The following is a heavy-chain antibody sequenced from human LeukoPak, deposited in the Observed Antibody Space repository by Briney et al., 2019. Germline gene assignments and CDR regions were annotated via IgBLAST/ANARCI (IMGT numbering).Heavy chain of an antibody. CDR2: IYSKNDGGTT. J-gene: IGHJ6*02. CDR1: GFTFSATW. CDR3: TTDPRD. V-gene: IGHV3-15*01. Sequence: GGSLRLSCAASGFTFSATWMSWVRQAPGKGPEWVGRIYSKNDGGTTDYAAPMKGRLTISRDDSKSTVYLQMNNLKTEDTAVYYCTTDPRDWGQGTTVTVSS.